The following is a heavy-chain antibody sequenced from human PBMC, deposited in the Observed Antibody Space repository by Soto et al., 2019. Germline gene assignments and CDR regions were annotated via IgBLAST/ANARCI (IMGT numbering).Heavy chain of an antibody. CDR1: GYTFTSYG. J-gene: IGHJ4*02. V-gene: IGHV1-69*13. CDR2: IIPIFGTA. Sequence: GASVKVSCKASGYTFTSYGISWVRQAPGQGLEWMGGIIPIFGTANYAQKFQGRVTITADESTSTAYMELSSLRSEDTVVYYCARDYREYSSSWYYYFGYWGQGTLVTVSS. D-gene: IGHD6-13*01. CDR3: ARDYREYSSSWYYYFGY.